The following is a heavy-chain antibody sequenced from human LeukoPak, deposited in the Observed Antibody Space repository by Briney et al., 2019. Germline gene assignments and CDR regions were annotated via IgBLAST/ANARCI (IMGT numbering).Heavy chain of an antibody. CDR1: GFTFSDYY. D-gene: IGHD2/OR15-2a*01. J-gene: IGHJ5*02. CDR2: ISSSCSTI. Sequence: GGSLRLSCAPSGFTFSDYYMSWIRQAPGKGLEWVSYISSSCSTIYYADSVKGRFTISRDNAKNSLYLQVKSLRAEDTAVYYCARGRTSQNIVTRKTYNWFDPWGQGTLVTVSS. CDR3: ARGRTSQNIVTRKTYNWFDP. V-gene: IGHV3-11*04.